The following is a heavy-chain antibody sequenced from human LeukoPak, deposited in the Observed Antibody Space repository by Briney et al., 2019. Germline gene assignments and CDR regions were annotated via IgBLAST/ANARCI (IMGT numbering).Heavy chain of an antibody. CDR3: ARDNWSVPYLTYYSDSSGDYYYMDV. V-gene: IGHV4-34*01. D-gene: IGHD3-22*01. Sequence: PSETLSLTCAVYGGSFSGYYWSWIRQPPGKGLEWIGEIYHIGSTNYNPSLKSRVTISVDKSKNQFSLKLSSMTAADTAVYYCARDNWSVPYLTYYSDSSGDYYYMDVWGKGTTVTISS. J-gene: IGHJ6*03. CDR1: GGSFSGYY. CDR2: IYHIGST.